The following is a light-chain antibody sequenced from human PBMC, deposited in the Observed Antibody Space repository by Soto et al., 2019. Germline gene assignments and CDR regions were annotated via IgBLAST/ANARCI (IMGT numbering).Light chain of an antibody. CDR3: CSYAGTYTLV. CDR2: DVI. V-gene: IGLV2-11*01. J-gene: IGLJ1*01. CDR1: TSDVGDYND. Sequence: QSALTQPRSVSGSPGQSVTISCTGTTSDVGDYNDVSWYQQHPGKAPKLIIFDVIKRPSGVPDRFSGSKSGNPASLTISGLQAEHEDDYSCCSYAGTYTLVFGSGTKVTV.